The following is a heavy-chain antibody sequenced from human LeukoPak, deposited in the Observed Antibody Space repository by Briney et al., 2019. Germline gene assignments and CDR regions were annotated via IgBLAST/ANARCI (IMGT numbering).Heavy chain of an antibody. D-gene: IGHD4-23*01. Sequence: GGSLRLSCAASVFTFSTYWMSWVRQAPGKGLEWVANINQDGSERHLVDSVKGRFTISRDNVKNSLFLQMNSLRAEDTAVYYCARAVAARSFYFDYWGQGTLVTVSS. V-gene: IGHV3-7*01. CDR3: ARAVAARSFYFDY. J-gene: IGHJ4*02. CDR1: VFTFSTYW. CDR2: INQDGSER.